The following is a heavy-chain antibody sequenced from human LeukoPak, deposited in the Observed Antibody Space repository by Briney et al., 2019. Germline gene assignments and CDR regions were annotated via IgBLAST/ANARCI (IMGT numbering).Heavy chain of an antibody. CDR2: IYPGDSDI. J-gene: IGHJ4*02. CDR1: GYNFPGYW. D-gene: IGHD2-15*01. CDR3: ARPPDGYCSGAGCSFEY. V-gene: IGHV5-51*01. Sequence: GESVKISCKGSGYNFPGYWIGWVRQEPGKGLEWMGVIYPGDSDIRYSPLFQGQVIISADKSIRTAYLQWNNLKASDTAMYYCARPPDGYCSGAGCSFEYWGQGTLLTVSS.